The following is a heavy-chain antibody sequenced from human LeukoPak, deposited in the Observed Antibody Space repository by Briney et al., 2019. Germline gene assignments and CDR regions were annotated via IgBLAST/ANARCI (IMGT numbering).Heavy chain of an antibody. J-gene: IGHJ4*02. Sequence: GGSLRLSCAASGFTFSGSAMHWVRQDSGKGLEWVGRIRGKANSYATAYAASVKGRFTISRDDSKNTAYLQMNSLKTEDTAVYCCTRRGYSSGWYGFDYWGQGTLVTVSS. CDR1: GFTFSGSA. D-gene: IGHD6-19*01. V-gene: IGHV3-73*01. CDR3: TRRGYSSGWYGFDY. CDR2: IRGKANSYAT.